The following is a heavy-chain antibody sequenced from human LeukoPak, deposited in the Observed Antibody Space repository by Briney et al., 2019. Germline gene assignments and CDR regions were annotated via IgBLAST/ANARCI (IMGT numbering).Heavy chain of an antibody. CDR2: ISAYNGNT. D-gene: IGHD3-16*01. J-gene: IGHJ6*02. CDR1: GGTFSSYA. V-gene: IGHV1-18*01. CDR3: ARVPSGGRPDYYYYGMDV. Sequence: GSSVKVPCKASGGTFSSYAISWVRQAPGQGLEWMGWISAYNGNTNYAQKLQGRVTMTTDTSTSTAYMELRSLRSDDTAVYYCARVPSGGRPDYYYYGMDVWGQGTTVTVSS.